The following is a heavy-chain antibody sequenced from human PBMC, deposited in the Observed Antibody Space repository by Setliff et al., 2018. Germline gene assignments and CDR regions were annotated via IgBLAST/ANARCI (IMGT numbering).Heavy chain of an antibody. J-gene: IGHJ3*01. CDR1: GASVTNVNYY. CDR2: VYYDGRT. V-gene: IGHV4-39*01. Sequence: SETLSLTCSVSGASVTNVNYYWGWIRQPPGKGLEWIASVYYDGRTYNNPSFKSRLTMSVDKSRNQFSLKLTSVTAADTAVFYCARIAYFDFWRGYGVGAFDLWGHGTMVTVSS. D-gene: IGHD3-3*01. CDR3: ARIAYFDFWRGYGVGAFDL.